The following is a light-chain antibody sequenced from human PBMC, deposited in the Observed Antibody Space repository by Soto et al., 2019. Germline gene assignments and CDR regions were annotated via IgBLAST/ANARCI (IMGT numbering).Light chain of an antibody. CDR1: QSVSSY. J-gene: IGKJ5*01. CDR2: DVS. CDR3: QQRFT. V-gene: IGKV3-11*01. Sequence: DIMLTQSPATLSLSLGERATLSCRASQSVSSYLAWYQQKPGQAPRLLIYDVSNRATGIPARFSGSGSGTDFTLTISSLEPEDFAVYYCQQRFTFGQGKRLEIK.